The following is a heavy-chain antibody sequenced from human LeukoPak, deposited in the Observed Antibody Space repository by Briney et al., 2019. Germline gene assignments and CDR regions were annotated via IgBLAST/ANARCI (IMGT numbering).Heavy chain of an antibody. CDR2: ISSSSSYR. Sequence: PGGSLRLSCAASGFTFSSYSMNWVRQAPGKGLEWVSSISSSSSYRYYADSVKGRFTISRDNAKNSLYLQMNSLRAEDTAVYYCARGLGYCSGGSCYVERGGFDPWGQGTLVTVSS. D-gene: IGHD2-15*01. J-gene: IGHJ5*02. CDR1: GFTFSSYS. V-gene: IGHV3-21*01. CDR3: ARGLGYCSGGSCYVERGGFDP.